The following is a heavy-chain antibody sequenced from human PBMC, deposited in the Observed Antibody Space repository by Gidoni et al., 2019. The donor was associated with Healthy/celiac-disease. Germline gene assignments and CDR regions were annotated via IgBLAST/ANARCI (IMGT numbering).Heavy chain of an antibody. V-gene: IGHV1-69*04. CDR2: IIPILGIA. J-gene: IGHJ5*02. Sequence: QVQLVQSGAEVKKPGSSVKVSCKASGGTFSSYAISWVRQAPGQGLEWMGRIIPILGIANYAQKFQGRVTITADKSTSTAYMELSSLRSEDTAVYYCARDHALAAAGTRWRWHWFDPWGQGTLVTVSS. CDR1: GGTFSSYA. D-gene: IGHD6-13*01. CDR3: ARDHALAAAGTRWRWHWFDP.